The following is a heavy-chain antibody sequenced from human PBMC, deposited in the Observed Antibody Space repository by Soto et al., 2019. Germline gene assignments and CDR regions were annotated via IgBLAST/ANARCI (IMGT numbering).Heavy chain of an antibody. CDR2: ISASGATT. CDR1: GFSFGTYA. D-gene: IGHD2-2*01. V-gene: IGHV3-23*01. CDR3: AKWTDTVVEAALAGGAFDI. Sequence: EVQLLESGGNLVQPGGSLRLSCAASGFSFGTYALTWVRQVPGKGLEWVSGISASGATTYYADSVKGRFTISRDNSKNTVFLHMTSLRAEDTALYYCAKWTDTVVEAALAGGAFDIWGQGTTVTVPS. J-gene: IGHJ3*02.